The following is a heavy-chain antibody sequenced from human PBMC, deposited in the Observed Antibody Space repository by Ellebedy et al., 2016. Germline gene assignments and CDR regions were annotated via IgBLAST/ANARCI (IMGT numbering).Heavy chain of an antibody. Sequence: SGPTLVKPTQTLTFTCSFSGFSLTTNQVVVGWVRQPPGKALEWLAFIYGNGDERYRPYLRNRLTIAKDTSKNEVVLTLSNVDPVDTATYYCAHRTTMTADDYWGQGTLVTVSS. CDR3: AHRTTMTADDY. J-gene: IGHJ4*02. D-gene: IGHD4-17*01. CDR2: IYGNGDE. V-gene: IGHV2-5*01. CDR1: GFSLTTNQVV.